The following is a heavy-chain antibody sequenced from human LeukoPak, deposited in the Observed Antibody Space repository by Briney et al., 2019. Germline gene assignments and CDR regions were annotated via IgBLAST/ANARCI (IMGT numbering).Heavy chain of an antibody. J-gene: IGHJ4*02. CDR3: ARYASGSYYFDY. CDR2: IYSSGST. D-gene: IGHD3-3*01. CDR1: GGSISSTSYH. Sequence: SETLSLTCTVSGGSISSTSYHWSWIRQPPGKGLEWIGLIYSSGSTIYNPSLKSRVTISLDTSKNQFSLKLSSVTAADTAVYYCARYASGSYYFDYWGQGTLVTVSS. V-gene: IGHV4-61*05.